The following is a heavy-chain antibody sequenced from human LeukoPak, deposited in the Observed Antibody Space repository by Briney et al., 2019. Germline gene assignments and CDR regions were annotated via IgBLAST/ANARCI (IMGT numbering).Heavy chain of an antibody. CDR1: GGSISSGDYY. D-gene: IGHD3-10*01. J-gene: IGHJ4*02. CDR3: ARSITMVRGVMTEDY. V-gene: IGHV4-30-4*01. Sequence: RPSQTLSLTCTVSGGSISSGDYYWSWIRQPPGKGLEWIGYIYYSGSTYYNPSLKSRVTISVDTSKNQFSLKLSSVTAADTAVYYCARSITMVRGVMTEDYCGQGTLVTVSS. CDR2: IYYSGST.